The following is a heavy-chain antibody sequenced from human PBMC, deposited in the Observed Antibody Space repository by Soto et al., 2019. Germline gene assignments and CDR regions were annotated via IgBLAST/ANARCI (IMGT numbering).Heavy chain of an antibody. Sequence: GSLRLSCAASGFTFSSYAMSWVRQAPGKGLEWVSTISGSGGNAYYADSVKGRFSISRDNSKNTLRLQMNSLRADDTAVYYCAKDGASGSYPPYYYFGMDVWGQGTTVNVSS. V-gene: IGHV3-23*01. J-gene: IGHJ6*02. CDR1: GFTFSSYA. D-gene: IGHD1-26*01. CDR3: AKDGASGSYPPYYYFGMDV. CDR2: ISGSGGNA.